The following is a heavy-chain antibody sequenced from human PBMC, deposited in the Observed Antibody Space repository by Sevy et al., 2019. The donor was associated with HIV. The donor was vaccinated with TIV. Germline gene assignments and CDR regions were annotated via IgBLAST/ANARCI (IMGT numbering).Heavy chain of an antibody. CDR2: IFPDDSDT. Sequence: GESLKISCQGSGYSFTSHWIGWVRHMPGKGLEWMGIIFPDDSDTRYSPSFQGQVTFSAAKSTNTAYLQWSSLKASDTATYYCVTSRWGYFDSSGYYIYWGQGTLVTVSS. J-gene: IGHJ4*02. D-gene: IGHD3-22*01. V-gene: IGHV5-51*01. CDR1: GYSFTSHW. CDR3: VTSRWGYFDSSGYYIY.